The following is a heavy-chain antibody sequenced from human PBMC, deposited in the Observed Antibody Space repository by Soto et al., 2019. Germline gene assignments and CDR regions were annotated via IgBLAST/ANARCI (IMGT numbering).Heavy chain of an antibody. CDR3: ARERHKVISDGMDV. D-gene: IGHD2-21*01. CDR1: GYTFTGYY. Sequence: QVQLVQSGAEVTTPGASVRVSCKASGYTFTGYYIHWVREAPGQGLEWMGWINPQTGGTRYAQKFHGRVTLSRDTSINTAYLELRRLTFDDAAVYFCARERHKVISDGMDVWGQGTMGTVAS. J-gene: IGHJ6*02. CDR2: INPQTGGT. V-gene: IGHV1-2*02.